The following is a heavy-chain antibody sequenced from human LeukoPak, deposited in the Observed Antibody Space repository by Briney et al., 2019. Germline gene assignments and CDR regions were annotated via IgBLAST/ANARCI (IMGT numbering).Heavy chain of an antibody. Sequence: GGSLRLSCAASGFTFSSYSINWVRQAPGKGLEWVSSISGSSSYIYYADSVKGRFTISRDNAKNSLYLQMNSLRAEDTAVYYCARESGSASFDYWGQGTLVTVSS. D-gene: IGHD6-19*01. CDR3: ARESGSASFDY. V-gene: IGHV3-21*01. J-gene: IGHJ4*02. CDR2: ISGSSSYI. CDR1: GFTFSSYS.